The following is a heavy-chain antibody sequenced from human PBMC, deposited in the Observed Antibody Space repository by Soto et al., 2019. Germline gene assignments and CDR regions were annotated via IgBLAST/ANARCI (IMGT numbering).Heavy chain of an antibody. J-gene: IGHJ4*02. Sequence: PSETLSLTCAVYGGSFSGYYWSWIRQPPGKGLEWIGEINHSGSTNYNPSLKSRVTISVDTSKNQFSLKLSSVTAADTAVYYCGRVRSDGSGWYTFPYYFDYWGQGSLVTVSS. CDR2: INHSGST. V-gene: IGHV4-34*01. CDR1: GGSFSGYY. CDR3: GRVRSDGSGWYTFPYYFDY. D-gene: IGHD6-19*01.